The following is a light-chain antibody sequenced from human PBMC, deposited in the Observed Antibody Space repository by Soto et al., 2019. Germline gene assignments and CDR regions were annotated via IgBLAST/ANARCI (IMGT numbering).Light chain of an antibody. J-gene: IGKJ1*01. CDR3: QQYNDYWT. CDR1: QSVSSSY. CDR2: GAS. Sequence: EIVLTQSPGTLSLSPGGRATLSCRASQSVSSSYLAWYQQKPGQAPRLLIYGASSRATGIPDRFSGSGSGTEFTLTISSLQPDDFATYYCQQYNDYWTLGQGTKVDIK. V-gene: IGKV3-20*01.